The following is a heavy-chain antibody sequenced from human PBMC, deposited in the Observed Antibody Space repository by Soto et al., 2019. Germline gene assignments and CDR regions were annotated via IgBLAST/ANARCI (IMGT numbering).Heavy chain of an antibody. D-gene: IGHD2-2*01. Sequence: GESLNISCKGSGFTFTSYWIDLVRQMPGKGLEWMGIIYPGDSDSSYSPSFQGQVTVSADKSINTAYLHWSSLKASDTAIYYCAKHEGYCSTTTCSNFDYWGQGTLASV. V-gene: IGHV5-51*01. CDR3: AKHEGYCSTTTCSNFDY. CDR1: GFTFTSYW. CDR2: IYPGDSDS. J-gene: IGHJ4*02.